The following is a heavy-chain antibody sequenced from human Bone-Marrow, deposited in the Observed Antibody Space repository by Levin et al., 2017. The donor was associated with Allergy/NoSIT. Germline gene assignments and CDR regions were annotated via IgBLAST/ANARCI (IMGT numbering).Heavy chain of an antibody. CDR2: VSSSATTI. D-gene: IGHD3-9*01. Sequence: GESLKISCAASGFIFSDYSMSWIRQAPGKGLEWVSFVSSSATTISYADSLKGRFTISRDNTKNSLYLQMNSLRADDTAVYFCARGIEGSDNFYFYGMDVWGQGTTVTVSS. CDR1: GFIFSDYS. J-gene: IGHJ6*02. CDR3: ARGIEGSDNFYFYGMDV. V-gene: IGHV3-11*01.